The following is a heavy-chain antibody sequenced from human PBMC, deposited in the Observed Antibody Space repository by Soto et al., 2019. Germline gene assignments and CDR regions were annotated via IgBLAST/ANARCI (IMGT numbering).Heavy chain of an antibody. J-gene: IGHJ6*03. Sequence: GASVKVSCKASGGTFSSYTISWVRQAPGQGLEWMGRIIPILGIANYAQKFQGRVTITADKSTSTAYMELSSLRSEDTAVYYCARHVLRFLEWPGPSADYYYYYMDVWGKGTTVTVSS. CDR1: GGTFSSYT. CDR2: IIPILGIA. CDR3: ARHVLRFLEWPGPSADYYYYYMDV. V-gene: IGHV1-69*02. D-gene: IGHD3-3*01.